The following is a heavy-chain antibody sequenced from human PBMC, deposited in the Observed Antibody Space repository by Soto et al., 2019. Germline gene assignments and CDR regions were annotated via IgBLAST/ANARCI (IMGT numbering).Heavy chain of an antibody. D-gene: IGHD2-15*01. Sequence: SSETLSLTCTVSGGSISSSSYYWGWIRQPPGKGLEWIGSIYYSGSTYYNPSLKSRVTISVDTSKNQFSLKLSSVTAADTAVYYCARLRHQNIVVVVAAIEEQKAGVYYFDYWGQGTLVTVSS. V-gene: IGHV4-39*01. CDR2: IYYSGST. CDR1: GGSISSSSYY. CDR3: ARLRHQNIVVVVAAIEEQKAGVYYFDY. J-gene: IGHJ4*02.